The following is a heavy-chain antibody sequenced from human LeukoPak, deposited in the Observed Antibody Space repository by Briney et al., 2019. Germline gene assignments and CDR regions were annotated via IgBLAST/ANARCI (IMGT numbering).Heavy chain of an antibody. D-gene: IGHD3-22*01. CDR3: AKDIRVDYYDSSGYYGDAFDI. CDR2: IIPIFGTA. V-gene: IGHV1-69*13. J-gene: IGHJ3*02. Sequence: SVKVSCKASGGTFSSYAISWVRQAPGQGLEWMGGIIPIFGTANYAQKFQGRVTITADESTSTAYMELSSLRSEDTAVYYCAKDIRVDYYDSSGYYGDAFDIWGQGTMVTVSS. CDR1: GGTFSSYA.